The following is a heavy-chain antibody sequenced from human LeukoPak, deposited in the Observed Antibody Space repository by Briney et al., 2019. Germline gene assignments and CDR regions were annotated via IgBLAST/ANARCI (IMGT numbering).Heavy chain of an antibody. CDR2: IDPSDSYT. CDR1: GYSFTSYW. D-gene: IGHD6-13*01. Sequence: GESLKISCQGSGYSFTSYWISWVRQMPGKGLEWMGRIDPSDSYTNYSPSFQGHVTISADKSISTAYLQWSSLKASDTAMYYCARARYYSSSWPHFDYWGQGTLVTVSS. J-gene: IGHJ4*02. V-gene: IGHV5-10-1*01. CDR3: ARARYYSSSWPHFDY.